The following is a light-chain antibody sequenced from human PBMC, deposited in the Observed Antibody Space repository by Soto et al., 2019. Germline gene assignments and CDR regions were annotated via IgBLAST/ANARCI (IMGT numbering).Light chain of an antibody. V-gene: IGLV1-51*01. CDR1: RSNIGNNY. Sequence: QSVLTQPPSVSAAPGQKVTVCCSGSRSNIGNNYVSWYQHLPGTAPKLLIYDNDKRPSGIPDRFSASKSGTSATLGITGLQTGDVADYYCEAWDSSLSAWVFGGGTKLTVL. CDR3: EAWDSSLSAWV. J-gene: IGLJ3*02. CDR2: DND.